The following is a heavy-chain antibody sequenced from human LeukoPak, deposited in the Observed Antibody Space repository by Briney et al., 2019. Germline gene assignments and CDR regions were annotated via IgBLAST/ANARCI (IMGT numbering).Heavy chain of an antibody. D-gene: IGHD3-22*01. J-gene: IGHJ4*02. CDR1: GFTFSGYG. CDR3: AKGGYDYDISGYGY. V-gene: IGHV3-33*03. CDR2: IWYDGSNK. Sequence: GGSLRLSCAASGFTFSGYGMRWVRQAPGKGLEWVAVIWYDGSNKYYADSVKGRFTISRDNSKNTLYLQMNSLRAEDTAVYYCAKGGYDYDISGYGYWGQGTLVTVSS.